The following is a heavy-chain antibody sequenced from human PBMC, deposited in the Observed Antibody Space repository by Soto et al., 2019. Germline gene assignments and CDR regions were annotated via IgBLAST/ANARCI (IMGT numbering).Heavy chain of an antibody. V-gene: IGHV3-33*01. J-gene: IGHJ4*02. CDR3: ARDGLMEAFDY. Sequence: PGGSLRLSCAASGFTFSSYGMHWVRQAPGKGLEWVAVIWYDGSNKYYADSVKGRFTISRDNSKNTLYLQMNSLRAEDTAVYYCARDGLMEAFDYWGQGTLVTVSS. D-gene: IGHD1-1*01. CDR1: GFTFSSYG. CDR2: IWYDGSNK.